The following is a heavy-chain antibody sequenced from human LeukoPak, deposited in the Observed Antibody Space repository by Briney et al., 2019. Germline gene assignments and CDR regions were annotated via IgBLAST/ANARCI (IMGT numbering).Heavy chain of an antibody. Sequence: ASETLSLTCSVSGDPISSYDGSWIRQPGGRGLEWVGRIYTSGRTNYNPSLKSRVTMSVDTSKNQFSLKLSSVTAADTAVYCCAREQHRPRRTVTLYYFDYWGQGTLVTVSS. CDR2: IYTSGRT. CDR1: GDPISSYD. J-gene: IGHJ4*02. V-gene: IGHV4-4*07. D-gene: IGHD4-17*01. CDR3: AREQHRPRRTVTLYYFDY.